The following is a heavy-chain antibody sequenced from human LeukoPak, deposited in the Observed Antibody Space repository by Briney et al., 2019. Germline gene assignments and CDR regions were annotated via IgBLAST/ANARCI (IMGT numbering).Heavy chain of an antibody. CDR1: GGSISSGDYY. CDR3: ARVWMATANDAFDI. Sequence: PSETLSLTCTVSGGSISSGDYYWRWIRQPPGTGLEWIGYIYYSGSTYYNPSLKSRVTISVDTSENQFSLKLSSVTAADTAVYYCARVWMATANDAFDIWGQGTMVTVSS. CDR2: IYYSGST. J-gene: IGHJ3*02. V-gene: IGHV4-30-4*08. D-gene: IGHD5-24*01.